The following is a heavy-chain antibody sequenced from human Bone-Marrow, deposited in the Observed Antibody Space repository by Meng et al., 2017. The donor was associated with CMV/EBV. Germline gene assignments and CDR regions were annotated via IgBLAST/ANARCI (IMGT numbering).Heavy chain of an antibody. Sequence: ISSGGYYWSWIRQHPGKGLEWIGYIYYSGSTYYNPSLKSRVTISVDTSKNQFSLKLSSVTAADTAVYYCARGGIQQQLVPGFWFDPWGQGTLGTVSS. V-gene: IGHV4-31*02. CDR2: IYYSGST. CDR3: ARGGIQQQLVPGFWFDP. CDR1: ISSGGYY. D-gene: IGHD6-13*01. J-gene: IGHJ5*02.